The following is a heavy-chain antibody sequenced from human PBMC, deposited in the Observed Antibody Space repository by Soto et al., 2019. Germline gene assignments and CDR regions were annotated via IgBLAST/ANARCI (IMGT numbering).Heavy chain of an antibody. CDR1: GDSISTVDYF. D-gene: IGHD2-15*01. V-gene: IGHV4-30-4*01. CDR3: ARGRYCLTGRCFPNWFDS. CDR2: VYKSTTT. Sequence: QVHLLESGPGLVKPSQTLSLTCSVSGDSISTVDYFWAWIRQPPGQALEYIGYVYKSTTTYYNPSFESRVAISLDTSKSQFSLNVTSVTAADTAVYFGARGRYCLTGRCFPNWFDSWGQGTLVTVSP. J-gene: IGHJ5*01.